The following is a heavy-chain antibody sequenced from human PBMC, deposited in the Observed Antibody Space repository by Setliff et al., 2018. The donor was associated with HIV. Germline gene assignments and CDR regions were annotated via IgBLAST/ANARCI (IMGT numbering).Heavy chain of an antibody. D-gene: IGHD3-22*01. CDR1: GGTTSSHY. V-gene: IGHV4-59*11. Sequence: PSETLSLTCTVSGGTTSSHYWSWIRQPPRKGLEWIGYIYDSGSTNYNPSLKSRVTISVDTSKNQFSLKLSSVTAADTAVYYCVSGYYDSSGYYGYYYMDVWGKGTTVTVS. J-gene: IGHJ6*03. CDR2: IYDSGST. CDR3: VSGYYDSSGYYGYYYMDV.